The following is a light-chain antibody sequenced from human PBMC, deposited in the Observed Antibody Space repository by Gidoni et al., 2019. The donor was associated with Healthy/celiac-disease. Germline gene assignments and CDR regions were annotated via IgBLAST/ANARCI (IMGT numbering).Light chain of an antibody. CDR2: GAS. Sequence: EIVLTQSPGTLSLSPGERATLSCRASQSVSSSYLAWYQQKPGQAPRLLIYGASSRATGISDSFSGSGSGTDFTLTISRLEPEDFAVYYCQQYGSSPPYTFGQXTKLEIK. CDR3: QQYGSSPPYT. V-gene: IGKV3-20*01. J-gene: IGKJ2*01. CDR1: QSVSSSY.